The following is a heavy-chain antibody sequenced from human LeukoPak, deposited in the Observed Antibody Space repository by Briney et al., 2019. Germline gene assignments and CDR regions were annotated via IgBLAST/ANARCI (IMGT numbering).Heavy chain of an antibody. CDR3: ARDDGYYYYMDV. CDR2: IIPIFGTA. J-gene: IGHJ6*03. D-gene: IGHD5-24*01. V-gene: IGHV1-69*06. Sequence: SVKVSCKASGYTFTSYGISWVRQAPGQGLEWMGGIIPIFGTANYAQKFQGRVTITADKSTSTAYMELSSLRSEDTAVYYCARDDGYYYYMDVWGKGTTVTVSS. CDR1: GYTFTSYG.